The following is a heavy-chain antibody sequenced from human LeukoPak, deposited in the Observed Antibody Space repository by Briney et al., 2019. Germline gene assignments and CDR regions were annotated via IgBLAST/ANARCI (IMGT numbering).Heavy chain of an antibody. CDR3: ARHLPPSSFDYYYYMDV. CDR2: IYTSGST. V-gene: IGHV4-4*09. CDR1: GGSISSYY. Sequence: SETLSLTCTVSGGSISSYYWSWIRQPPGKGLEWIGYIYTSGSTNYNPSLKSRVTISVDTSKNQFSLKLSSVTAADTAVYYCARHLPPSSFDYYYYMDVWGKGPRSPSP. D-gene: IGHD2-2*01. J-gene: IGHJ6*03.